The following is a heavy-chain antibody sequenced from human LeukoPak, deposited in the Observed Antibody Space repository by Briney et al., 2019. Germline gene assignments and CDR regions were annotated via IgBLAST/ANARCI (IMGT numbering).Heavy chain of an antibody. Sequence: SETLSLTCTVSGGSISSGTYYWTWIRQPAGKGLEWIGRIYTSGSANYYPSPKSRVTISVDTSKNQFSLKLSSVTAADTAVYYCAREGYKSGWYEGLRYWGQGTLVTVSS. CDR3: AREGYKSGWYEGLRY. J-gene: IGHJ4*02. D-gene: IGHD6-19*01. CDR2: IYTSGSA. CDR1: GGSISSGTYY. V-gene: IGHV4-61*02.